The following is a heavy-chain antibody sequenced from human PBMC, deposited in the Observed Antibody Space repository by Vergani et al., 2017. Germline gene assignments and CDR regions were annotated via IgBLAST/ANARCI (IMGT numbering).Heavy chain of an antibody. CDR1: GYTFAGYD. Sequence: QVQLVQSGAEVKKPGASVKVSCKASGYTFAGYDIHWVRQAPGQGLELMGWINPNSGGTNYAQKFQGRVTMTRDTSINTAYMARSRLRSDDTAVYYCARGWSGYSTSWFFEYWGQGTLVTVSS. CDR3: ARGWSGYSTSWFFEY. V-gene: IGHV1-2*02. D-gene: IGHD6-13*01. CDR2: INPNSGGT. J-gene: IGHJ4*02.